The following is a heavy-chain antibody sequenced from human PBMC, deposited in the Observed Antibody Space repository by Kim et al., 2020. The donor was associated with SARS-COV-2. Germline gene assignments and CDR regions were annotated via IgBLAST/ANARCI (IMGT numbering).Heavy chain of an antibody. CDR2: TYK. J-gene: IGHJ4*02. CDR3: ARAREKSFDY. Sequence: TYKNSADSRKGPFTISGDNSKNTVDLQMNSLRVEDTAVYYCARAREKSFDYWGQGTLVTVSS. V-gene: IGHV3-33*01.